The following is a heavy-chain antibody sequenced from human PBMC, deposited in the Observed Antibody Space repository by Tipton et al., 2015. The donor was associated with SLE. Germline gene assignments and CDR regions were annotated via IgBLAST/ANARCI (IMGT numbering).Heavy chain of an antibody. CDR3: AKGGGYFYTNYYFDY. CDR2: ISGSGGGT. V-gene: IGHV3-23*01. D-gene: IGHD2-8*01. CDR1: GFTFSSYA. J-gene: IGHJ4*02. Sequence: GSLRLSCAASGFTFSSYAVSWVRQAPGKGLEWVSGISGSGGGTYYADSVKGRFTISRDNSKSTVFLQMNSLRAEDTAEYYCAKGGGYFYTNYYFDYWGQGTLVTVSS.